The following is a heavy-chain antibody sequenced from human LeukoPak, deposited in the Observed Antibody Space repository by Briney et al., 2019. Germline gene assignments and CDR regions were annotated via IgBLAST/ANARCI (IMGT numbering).Heavy chain of an antibody. CDR1: GYTFTGYY. J-gene: IGHJ3*02. D-gene: IGHD3-22*01. CDR3: ARGDSSGYSDAFDI. Sequence: VASVKVSCKASGYTFTGYYMHWVRQAPGQGLEWMGWINPNSGGTNYAQKFQGRVTMTRDTSISTAYMELSRLRSDDTAVYYCARGDSSGYSDAFDIWGQGTMVTVSS. CDR2: INPNSGGT. V-gene: IGHV1-2*02.